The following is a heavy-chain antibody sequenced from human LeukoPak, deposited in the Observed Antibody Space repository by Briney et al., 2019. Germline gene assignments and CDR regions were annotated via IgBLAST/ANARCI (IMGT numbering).Heavy chain of an antibody. D-gene: IGHD5-24*01. CDR2: ISYDGSNK. Sequence: GGSLRLSCAASGFTFSSYAMHWVRQAPGKGLEWVAVISYDGSNKYYADSVKGRFTISRDNSKNTLYLQMNSLRAEDTAVYYCAREGDGYFPENYWGQGTLVTVSS. CDR3: AREGDGYFPENY. J-gene: IGHJ4*02. CDR1: GFTFSSYA. V-gene: IGHV3-30-3*01.